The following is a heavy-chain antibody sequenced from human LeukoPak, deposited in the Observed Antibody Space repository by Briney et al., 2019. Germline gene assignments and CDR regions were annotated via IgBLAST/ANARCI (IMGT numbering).Heavy chain of an antibody. CDR1: GYTFTSYG. D-gene: IGHD2-2*01. Sequence: ASVKVSCKASGYTFTSYGISWVRQAPGQGLEWMGWISAYNGNTNYAQKLQGRVTMTTDTSTSTAYMELRSLRSDDTAVYYCARDPVYCSSTSCYSGTVDYWGQGTLVTVSS. CDR2: ISAYNGNT. J-gene: IGHJ4*02. CDR3: ARDPVYCSSTSCYSGTVDY. V-gene: IGHV1-18*01.